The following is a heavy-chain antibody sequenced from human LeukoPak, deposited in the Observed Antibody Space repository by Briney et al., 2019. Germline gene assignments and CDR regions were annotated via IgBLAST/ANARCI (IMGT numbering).Heavy chain of an antibody. CDR2: ISSSSSYI. CDR1: GFTFSSYS. CDR3: ARPSTAAGPRNDAFDI. V-gene: IGHV3-21*01. D-gene: IGHD6-13*01. J-gene: IGHJ3*02. Sequence: GGSLRLXCAASGFTFSSYSMNWGRQAPGKGLEWVSSISSSSSYIYYADSVKGRFTISRDNAKNSLYLQMNSLRAEDTAVYYCARPSTAAGPRNDAFDIWGQGTMVTVSS.